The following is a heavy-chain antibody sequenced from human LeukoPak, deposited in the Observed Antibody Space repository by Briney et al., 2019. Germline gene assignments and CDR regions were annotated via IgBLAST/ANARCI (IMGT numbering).Heavy chain of an antibody. CDR1: GGSISSGGYY. V-gene: IGHV4-31*03. CDR3: ARGLHIVVVTARYNWFDP. J-gene: IGHJ5*02. Sequence: SETLSLTCTVSGGSISSGGYYWSWIRQHPGKGLEWIGYIYYSGSTNYNPSLKSRVTISVDTSKNQFSLKLSSVTAADTAVYYCARGLHIVVVTARYNWFDPWGQGTLVTVSS. CDR2: IYYSGST. D-gene: IGHD2-21*02.